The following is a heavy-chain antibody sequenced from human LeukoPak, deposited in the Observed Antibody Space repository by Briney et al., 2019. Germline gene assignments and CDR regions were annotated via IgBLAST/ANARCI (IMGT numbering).Heavy chain of an antibody. CDR3: ARGYYDFWSGYFDY. V-gene: IGHV3-48*01. J-gene: IGHJ4*02. Sequence: GGSLRLSCAASGFTFITYTMNWVRQAPGRGREWVSYISGSSGIIDYADSVRGRFTISRDNSKNTLYLQMNSLRAEDTAVYYCARGYYDFWSGYFDYWGQGTLVTVSS. D-gene: IGHD3-3*01. CDR1: GFTFITYT. CDR2: ISGSSGII.